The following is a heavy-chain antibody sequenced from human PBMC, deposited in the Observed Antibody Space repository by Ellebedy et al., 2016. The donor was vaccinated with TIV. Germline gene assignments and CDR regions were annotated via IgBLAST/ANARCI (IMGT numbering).Heavy chain of an antibody. CDR2: ISGSGGST. V-gene: IGHV3-23*01. Sequence: GESLKISCAASGFTFSSYAMSWVRQAPGKGLEWVSAISGSGGSTYYADSVKGRFTISRDNSKNTLYLQMNSLRAEDTAVYYCATNAGWLATLDYWGQGTLVTVSS. CDR3: ATNAGWLATLDY. D-gene: IGHD2-8*01. J-gene: IGHJ4*02. CDR1: GFTFSSYA.